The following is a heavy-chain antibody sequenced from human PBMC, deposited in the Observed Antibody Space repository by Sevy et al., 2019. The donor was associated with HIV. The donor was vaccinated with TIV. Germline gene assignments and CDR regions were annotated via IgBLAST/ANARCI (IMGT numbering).Heavy chain of an antibody. CDR3: ARHRTYGGRGYFPYYFDS. V-gene: IGHV4-39*01. J-gene: IGHJ4*02. D-gene: IGHD3-22*01. CDR2: VYYSGSA. Sequence: SETLSLSCTVSGDSITSNNYYWDWIRQPPGKGLEWIGSVYYSGSAYYNPSLKSRLAMSVDTATNEFSLRLTSVTAADMGVYHCARHRTYGGRGYFPYYFDSWGQGTLVTVSS. CDR1: GDSITSNNYY.